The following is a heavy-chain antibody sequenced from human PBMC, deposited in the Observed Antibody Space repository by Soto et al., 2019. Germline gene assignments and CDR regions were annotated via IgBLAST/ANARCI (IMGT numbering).Heavy chain of an antibody. CDR1: GFTFSSYA. V-gene: IGHV3-23*01. J-gene: IGHJ4*02. D-gene: IGHD1-26*01. Sequence: GGSLRLSCAASGFTFSSYAMSWVRQAPGKGLEWVSAISGSGGSTYYADSVKGRFTISRDNSKNTLYLQMNSLRAEDTAVYYCAKAYGSYYLVITYYFDYWGQGTLVTVSS. CDR2: ISGSGGST. CDR3: AKAYGSYYLVITYYFDY.